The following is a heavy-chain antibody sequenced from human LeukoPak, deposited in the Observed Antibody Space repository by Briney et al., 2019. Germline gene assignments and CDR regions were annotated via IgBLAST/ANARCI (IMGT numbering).Heavy chain of an antibody. CDR3: ARDYGDSPHYYYYYGMDV. V-gene: IGHV3-23*01. J-gene: IGHJ6*02. Sequence: GGSLRLSCAASGFTFSSYAMSWVRQAPGKGLEWVSAISGSGGSTYYADSVKGRFTISRDNSKNTLYLQMNSLRAEDTAVYYCARDYGDSPHYYYYYGMDVWGQGTTVTVSS. CDR2: ISGSGGST. D-gene: IGHD2-21*01. CDR1: GFTFSSYA.